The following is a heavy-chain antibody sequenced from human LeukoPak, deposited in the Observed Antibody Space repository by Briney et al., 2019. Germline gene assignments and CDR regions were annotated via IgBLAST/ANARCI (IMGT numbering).Heavy chain of an antibody. CDR3: ARGAAEGWSYFDY. Sequence: PGRSLRLSCAASGFTFSSYGMHWVRQAPGKGLEWVAVIWYDGSNKYYADSVKGRFTISRDNSKNTLYLQMNSLRAEDTAVYYCARGAAEGWSYFDYWGQGTLVTVSS. CDR1: GFTFSSYG. J-gene: IGHJ4*02. D-gene: IGHD2-8*01. CDR2: IWYDGSNK. V-gene: IGHV3-33*08.